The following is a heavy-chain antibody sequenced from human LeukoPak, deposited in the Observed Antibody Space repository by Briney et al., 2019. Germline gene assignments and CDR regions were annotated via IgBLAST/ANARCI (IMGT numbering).Heavy chain of an antibody. V-gene: IGHV3-33*08. CDR3: ARDPGSSFDY. J-gene: IGHJ4*02. CDR1: GFTFTTYA. D-gene: IGHD6-13*01. CDR2: IWYDGSNK. Sequence: GGSLRLSCAASGFTFTTYAMTWVRQAPGKGLEWVAVIWYDGSNKYYADSVKGRFTISRDNSKNTLYLQMNSLRAEDTAVYYCARDPGSSFDYWGQGTLVTVSS.